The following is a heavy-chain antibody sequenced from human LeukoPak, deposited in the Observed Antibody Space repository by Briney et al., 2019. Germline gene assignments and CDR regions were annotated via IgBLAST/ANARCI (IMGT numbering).Heavy chain of an antibody. D-gene: IGHD5-12*01. CDR2: IYYSGST. J-gene: IGHJ4*02. CDR3: ARYSGYGNYFDY. CDR1: GGSISSYY. V-gene: IGHV4-59*01. Sequence: PSETLSLTCTVSGGSISSYYWSWIRQPPGKGLEWIGYIYYSGSTNYNPSLKSRVTISVDTSKNQFSLKLSSVTAADTAVYYCARYSGYGNYFDYWGQGTLVTVSS.